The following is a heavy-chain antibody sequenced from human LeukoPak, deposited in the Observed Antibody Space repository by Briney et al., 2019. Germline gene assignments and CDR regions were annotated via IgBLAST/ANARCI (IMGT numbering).Heavy chain of an antibody. D-gene: IGHD6-13*01. Sequence: GTSLRLSCAASGFTFNDYAMNWVRQAPGKGLEWVTIISYDGSNTYYGDSVKGRFTISRDNSKNTLYLQMNSLRAEDTAVYYCAKTESSSSWYPGFGAFDIWGQGTMVTVSS. CDR1: GFTFNDYA. J-gene: IGHJ3*02. CDR3: AKTESSSSWYPGFGAFDI. V-gene: IGHV3-30*18. CDR2: ISYDGSNT.